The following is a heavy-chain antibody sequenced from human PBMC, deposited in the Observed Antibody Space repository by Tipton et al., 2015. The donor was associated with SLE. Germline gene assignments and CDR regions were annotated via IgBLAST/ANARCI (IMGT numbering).Heavy chain of an antibody. V-gene: IGHV3-13*01. CDR3: ARGPGAAANYMDV. J-gene: IGHJ6*03. CDR2: IDTNGYT. CDR1: GFTLTSYD. D-gene: IGHD6-13*01. Sequence: SLRLSCTASGFTLTSYDMHWVRQATGKGLEWVSAIDTNGYTYYPDSVKGRFTISRQSGKNSLYLQMNSLRAGDTAVYYCARGPGAAANYMDVWGQGTTVTVSS.